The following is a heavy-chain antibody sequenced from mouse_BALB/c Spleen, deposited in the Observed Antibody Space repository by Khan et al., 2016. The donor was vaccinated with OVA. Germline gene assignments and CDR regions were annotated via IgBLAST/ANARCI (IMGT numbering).Heavy chain of an antibody. CDR1: GYSFTNYV. J-gene: IGHJ2*01. D-gene: IGHD6-1*01. V-gene: IGHV1S136*01. Sequence: VQLKQSGPELVKPGTSVKMSCKASGYSFTNYVLHWVMQKLGQGLVWIGYINPYNGGTKYNETFKGKATLASDKSSITAYMELRSLTSEDSAVYYYARGSWQSCDFDYWGQGTTLTPSS. CDR2: INPYNGGT. CDR3: ARGSWQSCDFDY.